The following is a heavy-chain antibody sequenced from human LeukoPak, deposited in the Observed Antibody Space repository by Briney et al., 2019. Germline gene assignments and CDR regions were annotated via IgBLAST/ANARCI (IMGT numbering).Heavy chain of an antibody. Sequence: SETLSLTCAVSGDSVSSDSYYWSWIRQPPGKGLEWIAYIDYSGSTKYNPSLKSRVTITLDTSKNQFSLKLSSVTAADTAVYYCARDRRGYYDSSGYFDYWGQGTLVTVSS. D-gene: IGHD3-22*01. V-gene: IGHV4-61*01. CDR3: ARDRRGYYDSSGYFDY. J-gene: IGHJ4*02. CDR1: GDSVSSDSYY. CDR2: IDYSGST.